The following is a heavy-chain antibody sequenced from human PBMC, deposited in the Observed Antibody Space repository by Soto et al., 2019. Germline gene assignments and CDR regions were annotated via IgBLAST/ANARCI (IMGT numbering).Heavy chain of an antibody. J-gene: IGHJ4*02. Sequence: EVQLVESGGGLVKPGGSLRLSCAASGFTFSSYSMNWVRQAPGKGLEWVSSISSSSSYIYYADSVKGRFTISRDNAKNSLYLEMNSLRGEDTAVYYCARDGIAAAGTDYWVQGTLVTVSS. CDR3: ARDGIAAAGTDY. D-gene: IGHD6-13*01. CDR1: GFTFSSYS. CDR2: ISSSSSYI. V-gene: IGHV3-21*01.